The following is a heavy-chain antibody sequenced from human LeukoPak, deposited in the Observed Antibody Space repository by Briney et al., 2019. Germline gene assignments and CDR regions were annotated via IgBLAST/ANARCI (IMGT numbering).Heavy chain of an antibody. CDR1: GFTVSNNY. J-gene: IGHJ4*02. V-gene: IGHV3-53*01. CDR3: AGVSKSATNGSVLDC. CDR2: IYSNDNT. D-gene: IGHD3-10*01. Sequence: PGGSLRLSCAASGFTVSNNYMSSVRQAPGQRLGWVSLIYSNDNTYYADPVKRRFTISRDNSKHTLYLHMNSLRAEHPAVHHCAGVSKSATNGSVLDCWGQGTLVTVSS.